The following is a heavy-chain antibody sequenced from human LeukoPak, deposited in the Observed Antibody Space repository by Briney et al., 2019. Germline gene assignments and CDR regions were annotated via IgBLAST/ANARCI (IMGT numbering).Heavy chain of an antibody. J-gene: IGHJ4*02. D-gene: IGHD6-19*01. CDR1: GGSVRSYS. V-gene: IGHV4-59*02. Sequence: SETLSLICTVSGGSVRSYSWSCIRDPPGKGLEYIGHIYNGWSPTYNPSLMGRLTMSVDTDKNQLSLHLTSVTTADTALYFCARNKGVAARHDYWDQGTMVIVSS. CDR3: ARNKGVAARHDY. CDR2: IYNGWSP.